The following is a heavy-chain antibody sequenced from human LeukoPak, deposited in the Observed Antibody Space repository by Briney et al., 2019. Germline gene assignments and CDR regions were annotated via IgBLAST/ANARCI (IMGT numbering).Heavy chain of an antibody. CDR2: IYYSGST. Sequence: SETLSLTCTVSGGSISSSSYYWGWIRQPPGKGLEWIGSIYYSGSTYYNPSLKSRVTISVDTSKNQSSLKLSSVTAADTAVYYCARGDGDYFYYYYYMDVWGKGTTVTVSS. J-gene: IGHJ6*03. V-gene: IGHV4-39*07. CDR3: ARGDGDYFYYYYYMDV. CDR1: GGSISSSSYY. D-gene: IGHD4-17*01.